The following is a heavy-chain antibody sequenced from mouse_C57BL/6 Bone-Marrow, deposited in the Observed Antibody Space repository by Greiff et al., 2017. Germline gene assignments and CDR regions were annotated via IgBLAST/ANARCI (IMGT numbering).Heavy chain of an antibody. CDR3: ANFDV. CDR2: ISDGGSYT. V-gene: IGHV5-4*01. Sequence: EVQGVESGGGLVKPGGSLKLSCAASGFTFSSYAMSWVRQTPEKRLEWVATISDGGSYTYYPDNAKGRFTISRDNAKNNRYLQMSHLKSEDTAMYYCANFDVWGTGTTVTVSS. J-gene: IGHJ1*03. CDR1: GFTFSSYA.